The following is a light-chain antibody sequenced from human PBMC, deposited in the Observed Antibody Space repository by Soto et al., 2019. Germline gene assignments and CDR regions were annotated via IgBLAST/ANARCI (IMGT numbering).Light chain of an antibody. CDR3: QQYGDSPT. CDR1: QSISSNY. CDR2: DAS. J-gene: IGKJ1*01. Sequence: EFVLTQSPCSLSLSPWERATLSCRASQSISSNYVAWYQQKPGQAPRLLIYDASSRATGIPNRFSGSGSGTDFTLTISRLEPEDFAVFYCQQYGDSPTFGQGTKVDIK. V-gene: IGKV3-20*01.